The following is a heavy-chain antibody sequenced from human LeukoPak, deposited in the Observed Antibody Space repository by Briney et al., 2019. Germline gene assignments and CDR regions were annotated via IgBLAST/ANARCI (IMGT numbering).Heavy chain of an antibody. CDR3: ARAGYSFDSGYYFDY. J-gene: IGHJ4*02. CDR1: GGSISSYY. CDR2: IYYSGST. D-gene: IGHD5-12*01. V-gene: IGHV4-59*08. Sequence: SETLSLTCTVSGGSISSYYWSWIRQPPGKGLEWIGYIYYSGSTRYNPSLKSRVTISVDTSKNQFSLKLSSVTAADTALYYCARAGYSFDSGYYFDYWGQGTLVTVSS.